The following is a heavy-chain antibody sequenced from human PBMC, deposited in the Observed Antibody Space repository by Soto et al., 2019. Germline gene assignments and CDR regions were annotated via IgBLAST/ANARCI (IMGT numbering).Heavy chain of an antibody. J-gene: IGHJ6*02. Sequence: GGSLRLSCAASGFTFSSYAMSWVRQAPGKGLEWVSSISGTGGSTYYADSVKGRFTISRDNSKSTLYLQMNSLRAEDTALYYCAKGRSYYYYYGVDVWGQGTTVTVSS. CDR2: ISGTGGST. CDR3: AKGRSYYYYYGVDV. CDR1: GFTFSSYA. V-gene: IGHV3-23*01.